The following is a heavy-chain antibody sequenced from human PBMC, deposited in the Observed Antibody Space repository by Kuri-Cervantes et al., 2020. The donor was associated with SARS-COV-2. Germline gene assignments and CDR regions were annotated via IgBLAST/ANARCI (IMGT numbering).Heavy chain of an antibody. J-gene: IGHJ4*02. CDR2: MNPNSGNT. CDR3: ATVWAYCGGDCYSFDY. CDR1: GYTFTSYD. D-gene: IGHD2-21*01. Sequence: ASVKVSCKASGYTFTSYDINWVRQATGQGLEWMGWMNPNSGNTGYAQKFQGRVTMTTDTSTSTAYMELSSLRSEDTAVYYCATVWAYCGGDCYSFDYWGQGTLVTVSS. V-gene: IGHV1-8*02.